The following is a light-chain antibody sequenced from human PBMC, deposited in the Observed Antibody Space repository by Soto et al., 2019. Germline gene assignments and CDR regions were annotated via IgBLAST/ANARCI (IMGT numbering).Light chain of an antibody. J-gene: IGLJ1*01. CDR2: GNS. CDR1: SSNIGAGYD. CDR3: QSYDSSLSGYV. Sequence: QSVLTQPPSVSGAPGQRVTIAFTDSSSNIGAGYDVHWYQQLPGTAPKLLIYGNSNRPSGVPDRFSGSKSGTSASLAITGLQAEDEADYYCQSYDSSLSGYVFGTGTKVTVL. V-gene: IGLV1-40*01.